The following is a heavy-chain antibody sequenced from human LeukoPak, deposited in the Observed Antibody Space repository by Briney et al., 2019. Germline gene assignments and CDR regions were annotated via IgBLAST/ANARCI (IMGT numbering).Heavy chain of an antibody. Sequence: SETLSLTCTVSGASISSYHWSWIRQPPGKGLEWIGYIYYIGSANYNPSLKSRVTISVDTSNNQFSLKLNSVTAADAVVYYCARGDIGGSGVPMDVWGQGTTVTVSS. CDR3: ARGDIGGSGVPMDV. CDR1: GASISSYH. D-gene: IGHD3-10*01. J-gene: IGHJ6*02. V-gene: IGHV4-59*12. CDR2: IYYIGSA.